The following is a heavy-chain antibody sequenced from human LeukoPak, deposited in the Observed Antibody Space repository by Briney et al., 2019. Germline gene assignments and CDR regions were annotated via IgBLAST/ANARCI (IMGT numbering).Heavy chain of an antibody. V-gene: IGHV4-39*07. CDR2: FYYSGNT. Sequence: SETLSLTCIISGASISSSAYYWGWIRQPPGKGLEWIGTFYYSGNTYYNPSLQSRVTISVDTSKNQFSLKLSSVTAADTAVYYCARDLLPFDPFDIWGQGTMVTVSS. CDR1: GASISSSAYY. J-gene: IGHJ3*02. CDR3: ARDLLPFDPFDI.